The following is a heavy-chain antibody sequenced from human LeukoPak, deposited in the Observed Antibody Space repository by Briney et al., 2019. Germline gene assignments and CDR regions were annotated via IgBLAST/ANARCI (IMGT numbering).Heavy chain of an antibody. D-gene: IGHD6-6*01. CDR1: GGSISSYY. CDR3: ARGPITEYSILHGDY. CDR2: IYTSGST. J-gene: IGHJ4*02. Sequence: SETLSLTCTVSGGSISSYYWSWIRQPAGKGLEWIGRIYTSGSTNYNPSLKSRVTISVDTSKNQFSLKLSSVTAADTAVYYCARGPITEYSILHGDYWGQGTLVTVSS. V-gene: IGHV4-4*07.